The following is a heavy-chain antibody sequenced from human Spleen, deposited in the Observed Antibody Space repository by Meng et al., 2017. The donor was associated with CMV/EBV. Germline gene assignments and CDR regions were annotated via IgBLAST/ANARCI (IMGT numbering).Heavy chain of an antibody. J-gene: IGHJ5*02. CDR1: GSISGGDYY. Sequence: GSISGGDYYWSWIRQPPGKGLEWIGYIYYSGNTYYNPTLKSRVTMSVDTSENQFSLKLTSVTAADTAVYYCARDRANLKKYNWFDPWGRGTLVTVSS. D-gene: IGHD3-10*01. CDR2: IYYSGNT. V-gene: IGHV4-30-4*08. CDR3: ARDRANLKKYNWFDP.